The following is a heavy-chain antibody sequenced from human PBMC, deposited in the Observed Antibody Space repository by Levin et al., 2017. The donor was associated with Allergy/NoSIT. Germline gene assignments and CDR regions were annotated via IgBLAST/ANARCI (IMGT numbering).Heavy chain of an antibody. D-gene: IGHD1-1*01. Sequence: GESLKISCAASGFTFSSYSMNWVRQAPGKGLEWVSYISSSSSTVYYADSVKGRFTISRDNAKNSLFLQMNSLRADDTAVYYCARDGTAEAFDIWGQGTMVTVSS. CDR2: ISSSSSTV. CDR1: GFTFSSYS. J-gene: IGHJ3*02. CDR3: ARDGTAEAFDI. V-gene: IGHV3-48*01.